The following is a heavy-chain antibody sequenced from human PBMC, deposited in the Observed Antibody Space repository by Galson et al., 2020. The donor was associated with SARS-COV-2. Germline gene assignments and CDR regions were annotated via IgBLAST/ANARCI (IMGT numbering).Heavy chain of an antibody. CDR1: GGTFSSYA. CDR2: NIPLFGTA. CDR3: ARDRSIPLLWFGELSTTFDLDYYGMDV. D-gene: IGHD3-10*01. V-gene: IGHV1-69*01. Sequence: KISCQASGGTFSSYAISWERQAPGQGLEWMGRNIPLFGTAKYAQKLQGRVTITAHEPTRTAYMELSSLRSEDTAVYYCARDRSIPLLWFGELSTTFDLDYYGMDVWGQGTTVTVSS. J-gene: IGHJ6*02.